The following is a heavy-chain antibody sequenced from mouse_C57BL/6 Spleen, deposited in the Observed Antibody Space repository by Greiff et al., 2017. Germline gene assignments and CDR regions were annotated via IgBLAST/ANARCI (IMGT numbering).Heavy chain of an antibody. V-gene: IGHV7-3*01. Sequence: EVMLVESGGGLVQPGGSLSLSCAASGFTFTDYYMSWVRQPPGKALEWLGFIRNKANGYTTEYSASVKGRFTSSRDNSQSILYLQMNALRAEDSATYYFARSLSNWDEGYFDDWGQGTTLTVAS. J-gene: IGHJ2*01. CDR2: IRNKANGYTT. CDR1: GFTFTDYY. CDR3: ARSLSNWDEGYFDD. D-gene: IGHD4-1*01.